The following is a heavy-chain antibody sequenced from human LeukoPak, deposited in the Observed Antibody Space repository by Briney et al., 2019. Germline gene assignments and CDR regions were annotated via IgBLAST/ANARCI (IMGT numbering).Heavy chain of an antibody. CDR1: GFTFGSDS. CDR3: ARDFYVWGSYRSHYFDY. D-gene: IGHD3-16*02. V-gene: IGHV3-21*01. CDR2: ISSSSSYI. Sequence: GGPVTLGCAASGFTFGSDSMNWVRQAPGKGLEWVSSISSSSSYIYYADSVKGRFTISRDNAKNSLHLQMNSLRAEDTAVYYCARDFYVWGSYRSHYFDYWGQGTLVTISS. J-gene: IGHJ4*02.